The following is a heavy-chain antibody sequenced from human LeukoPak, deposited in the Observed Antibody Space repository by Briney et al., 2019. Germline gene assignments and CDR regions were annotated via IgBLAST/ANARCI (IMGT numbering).Heavy chain of an antibody. J-gene: IGHJ4*02. CDR1: GGSISSSSYY. CDR2: IYYSGST. V-gene: IGHV4-61*01. Sequence: PSETLSLTCTVSGGSISSSSYYWSWIRQPPGKGLEWIGYIYYSGSTNYNPSLKSRVTISVDTSKNQFSLKLSSVTAADTAVYYCARDGVSTGPLYYFDYWGQGTLVTVSS. CDR3: ARDGVSTGPLYYFDY. D-gene: IGHD6-13*01.